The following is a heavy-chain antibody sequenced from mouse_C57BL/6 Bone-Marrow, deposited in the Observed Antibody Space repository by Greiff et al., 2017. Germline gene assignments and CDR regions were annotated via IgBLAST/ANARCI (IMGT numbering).Heavy chain of an antibody. CDR2: INPNYGTT. J-gene: IGHJ1*03. CDR1: GYSFTDYN. D-gene: IGHD1-1*01. Sequence: EVKVVESGPELVKPGASVKISCKASGYSFTDYNMNWVKQSNGKSLEWIGVINPNYGTTSYNQKFKGKATLTVDQSSSTAYMQLNSLTSEDSAVYYCARSYYYGSSYWYFDVWGTGTTVTVSS. CDR3: ARSYYYGSSYWYFDV. V-gene: IGHV1-39*01.